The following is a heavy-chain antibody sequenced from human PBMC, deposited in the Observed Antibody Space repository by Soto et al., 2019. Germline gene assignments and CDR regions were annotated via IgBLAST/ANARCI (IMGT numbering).Heavy chain of an antibody. V-gene: IGHV3-11*06. Sequence: QVQLVESGGGLVKPGGSLRLSCAASGFTFSDYYMSWIRQAPGKGLEWVSYISSSSSSTTYADSVKGRFTISRDNAKNSLYLQMNSLRAEDTAVYYCARYYYASGSYHYYIDYWGQGTLVTVSS. CDR1: GFTFSDYY. J-gene: IGHJ4*02. D-gene: IGHD3-10*01. CDR2: ISSSSSST. CDR3: ARYYYASGSYHYYIDY.